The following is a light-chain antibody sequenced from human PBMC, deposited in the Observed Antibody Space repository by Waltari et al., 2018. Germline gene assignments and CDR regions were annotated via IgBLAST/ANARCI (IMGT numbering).Light chain of an antibody. CDR2: YAS. J-gene: IGKJ5*01. CDR1: QSIGRS. V-gene: IGKV6-21*02. CDR3: HQSSKLPIT. Sequence: TGRAMQSIGRSLRWYQWKPGQSPNLLIKYASQSISGVPARFSGSGSGTDFTLTITGLEAEDAATYCCHQSSKLPITFGQGTRLEI.